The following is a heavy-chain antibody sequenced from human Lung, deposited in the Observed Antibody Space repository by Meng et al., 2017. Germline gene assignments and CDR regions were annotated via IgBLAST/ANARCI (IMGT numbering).Heavy chain of an antibody. Sequence: QVDEKRGGAVILKRSATLYLPLGAPGGSFSDYYWSWIRQPPGKGLEWIGEINHSGSHNYNPSLESRATISVDTSQNNLSLKLSSVTAADSAVYYCARGPTTMAHDFDYWGQGTLVTVSS. D-gene: IGHD4-11*01. CDR1: GGSFSDYY. V-gene: IGHV4-34*01. CDR3: ARGPTTMAHDFDY. CDR2: INHSGSH. J-gene: IGHJ4*02.